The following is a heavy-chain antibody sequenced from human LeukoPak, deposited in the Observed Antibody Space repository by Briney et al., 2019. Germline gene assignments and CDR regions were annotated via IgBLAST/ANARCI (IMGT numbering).Heavy chain of an antibody. D-gene: IGHD2-15*01. CDR3: ARVGCSRGSCYRWFDP. CDR2: INTDGSSI. V-gene: IGHV3-74*01. Sequence: GGSLRLSCAASGFTFSSYWMHWVRQAPGKGLVWVSSINTDGSSISYADSVRGRFIISRDNAKNTLYLQMNSLRGEDTAVYYCARVGCSRGSCYRWFDPWGRGTLVTVSS. J-gene: IGHJ5*02. CDR1: GFTFSSYW.